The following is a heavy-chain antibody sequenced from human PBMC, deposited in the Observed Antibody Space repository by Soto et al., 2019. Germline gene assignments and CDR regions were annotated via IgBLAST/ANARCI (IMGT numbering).Heavy chain of an antibody. J-gene: IGHJ4*02. CDR3: ATPVAISH. Sequence: EVQLLESGGGLVQPGGSLRLSCAASGFTFSSYAMSWARQAPGKGLEWVSGISGNGATTYYADSVKGRFTISRDNSKNTVYLQMNSLRTEDTAVYYCATPVAISHWGQGSLVTVSS. V-gene: IGHV3-23*01. CDR2: ISGNGATT. D-gene: IGHD5-12*01. CDR1: GFTFSSYA.